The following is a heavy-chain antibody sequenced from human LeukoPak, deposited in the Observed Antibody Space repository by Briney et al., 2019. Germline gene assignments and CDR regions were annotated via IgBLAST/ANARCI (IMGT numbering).Heavy chain of an antibody. J-gene: IGHJ3*01. Sequence: PGESLKISCKGSGYSFATYWIGWVRQMPGKGLEWMDMIYPADSETRYSPSFQGQVTFSADKSISTAYLHWSSLKASDTAMYYCARSWMRGAFDVWGQGTAVTVSS. CDR1: GYSFATYW. CDR3: ARSWMRGAFDV. CDR2: IYPADSET. D-gene: IGHD5-12*01. V-gene: IGHV5-51*01.